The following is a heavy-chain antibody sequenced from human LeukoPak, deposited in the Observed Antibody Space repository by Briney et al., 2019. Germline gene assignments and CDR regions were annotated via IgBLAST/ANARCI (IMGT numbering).Heavy chain of an antibody. Sequence: PSETLSLTCTVSGGSISSSSYYWGWIRQPPGKGLEWIGSIYYSGSTYYNPSLKSRVTISVDTSKNQFSLKLSSVTAADTAVYYCARGNCGGDCSLYYFDYWGQGTLVTVSS. V-gene: IGHV4-39*01. CDR2: IYYSGST. D-gene: IGHD2-21*02. CDR1: GGSISSSSYY. J-gene: IGHJ4*02. CDR3: ARGNCGGDCSLYYFDY.